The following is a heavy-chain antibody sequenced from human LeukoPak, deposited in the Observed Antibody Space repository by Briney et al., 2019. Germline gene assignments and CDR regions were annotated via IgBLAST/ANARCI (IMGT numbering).Heavy chain of an antibody. CDR3: ARDGLTIFDY. CDR1: GFTFSSYS. D-gene: IGHD3-3*01. Sequence: GGSLRLSCAASGFTFSSYSMNWVRQAPGKGLEWVSSISSSSSYIYYADSVKGRFTVSRDNAKNSLYLQMNSLRAEDTAVYYCARDGLTIFDYWGQGTLVTVSS. CDR2: ISSSSSYI. V-gene: IGHV3-21*01. J-gene: IGHJ4*02.